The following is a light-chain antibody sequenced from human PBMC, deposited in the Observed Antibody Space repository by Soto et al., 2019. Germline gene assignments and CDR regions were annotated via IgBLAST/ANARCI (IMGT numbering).Light chain of an antibody. CDR1: QSIDSW. CDR2: DVS. Sequence: DIQMTQSPSPLSASVGERVTITCRASQSIDSWLAWFQQKPGKAPKLLIYDVSSLESGVPSRFSGSRSGTEFTLSISSLQPEDFATYYCQQYNSYPRTFGQGTKVELK. J-gene: IGKJ1*01. V-gene: IGKV1-5*01. CDR3: QQYNSYPRT.